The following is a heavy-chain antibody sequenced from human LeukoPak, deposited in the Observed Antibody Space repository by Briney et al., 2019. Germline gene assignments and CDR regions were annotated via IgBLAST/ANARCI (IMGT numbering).Heavy chain of an antibody. J-gene: IGHJ4*02. CDR3: ARETDSTIFDY. V-gene: IGHV3-11*04. CDR1: GFTFSDYY. CDR2: ISSSGSTI. Sequence: GGSLRLSCAASGFTFSDYYMSWIRQAPGKGLEWVAYISSSGSTIYYADSVKGRFTISRDNAKNSLYLQMNSLRAEDTAVYYCARETDSTIFDYWGQGTLVTVSS. D-gene: IGHD2-2*01.